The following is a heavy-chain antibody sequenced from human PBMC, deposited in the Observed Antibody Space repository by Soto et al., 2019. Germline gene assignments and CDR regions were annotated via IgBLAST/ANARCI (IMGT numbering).Heavy chain of an antibody. J-gene: IGHJ5*02. CDR2: ISGSGGST. D-gene: IGHD2-15*01. V-gene: IGHV3-23*01. CDR3: AKEGGDIVVVVAATTNWFDP. CDR1: GVTFISYA. Sequence: GGSLRLSCASSGVTFISYAMSWVRQAPGKGLEWVSAISGSGGSTYYADSVKGRFTISRDNSKNTLYLQMNSLRAEDTAVYYCAKEGGDIVVVVAATTNWFDPWGQGTLVTVSS.